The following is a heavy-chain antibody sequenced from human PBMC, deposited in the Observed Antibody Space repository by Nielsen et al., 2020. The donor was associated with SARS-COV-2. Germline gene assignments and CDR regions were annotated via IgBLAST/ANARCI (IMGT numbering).Heavy chain of an antibody. CDR3: ARVEGSSWYFEY. D-gene: IGHD6-13*01. Sequence: GGSLRLSCAASGFTFSGSAMHWVRQASGKGLEWVGRIRSKANSYATAYAASVKGRFTISRDDSKNTAYLQMNSLKTEDTAVYYCARVEGSSWYFEYWGQGTLVTVSS. CDR1: GFTFSGSA. CDR2: IRSKANSYAT. V-gene: IGHV3-73*01. J-gene: IGHJ4*02.